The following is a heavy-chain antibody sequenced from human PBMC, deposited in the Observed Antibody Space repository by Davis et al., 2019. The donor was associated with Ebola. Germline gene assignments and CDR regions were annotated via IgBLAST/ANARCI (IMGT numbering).Heavy chain of an antibody. Sequence: ASVKVSCKASGYTFTSYGISWVRQAPGQGLEWMGWISAYNGNTNYAQKLQGRVTMTTDTSTSTAYMELRSLRSDDTAVYYCARETEGYCTGGVCYDTDYWGQGTPVTVSS. CDR1: GYTFTSYG. V-gene: IGHV1-18*01. D-gene: IGHD2-8*02. CDR2: ISAYNGNT. CDR3: ARETEGYCTGGVCYDTDY. J-gene: IGHJ4*02.